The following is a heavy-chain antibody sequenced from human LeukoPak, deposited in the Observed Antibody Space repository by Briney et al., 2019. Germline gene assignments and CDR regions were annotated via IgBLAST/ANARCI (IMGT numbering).Heavy chain of an antibody. V-gene: IGHV3-7*01. D-gene: IGHD2-2*01. Sequence: GGSLRLSCVASGFTFSSYWMSWVRQAPGKGLEWVANIKQDGSEKYYVDSVKGRFTISRDNAKNSLYLQMNSLRAEDTAVYYCATDPRSTSLRFDAFDIWGQGTMVTVS. J-gene: IGHJ3*02. CDR2: IKQDGSEK. CDR1: GFTFSSYW. CDR3: ATDPRSTSLRFDAFDI.